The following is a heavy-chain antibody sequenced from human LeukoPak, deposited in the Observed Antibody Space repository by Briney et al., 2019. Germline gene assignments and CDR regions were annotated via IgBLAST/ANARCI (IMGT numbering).Heavy chain of an antibody. D-gene: IGHD3-10*01. CDR1: GLTFYDQA. V-gene: IGHV3-43*02. CDR2: SGNDGST. CDR3: ASQTKYYSGSAGSYWGAFDL. J-gene: IGHJ3*01. Sequence: GGYLRLSCAASGLTFYDQAMHWVRQAPGTGLEWVSLSGNDGSTYDADSVRGRFTISREISKNSLYLEMSSLRTEGTALYHCASQTKYYSGSAGSYWGAFDLWGQGTMVTVSS.